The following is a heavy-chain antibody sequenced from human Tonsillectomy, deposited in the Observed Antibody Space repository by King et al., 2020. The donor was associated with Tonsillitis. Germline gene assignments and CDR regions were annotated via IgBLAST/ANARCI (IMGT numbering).Heavy chain of an antibody. Sequence: QLQEPGPGLVKPSETLSLTCTVSGGSISSSGYYWGWIRQAPGKGPEWLGIIYYSGTTYYNPSLESRVTISVDTSKNQFSLKLSSVTAADTAVYYCARRGTDWNYVPYFDYWGQGTLVTVSS. CDR1: GGSISSSGYY. V-gene: IGHV4-39*01. CDR3: ARRGTDWNYVPYFDY. CDR2: IYYSGTT. D-gene: IGHD1-7*01. J-gene: IGHJ4*02.